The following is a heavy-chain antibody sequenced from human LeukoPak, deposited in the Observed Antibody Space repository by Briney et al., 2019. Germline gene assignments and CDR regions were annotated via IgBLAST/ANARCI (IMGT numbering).Heavy chain of an antibody. CDR3: ARGEYYYGSGSYFEDY. Sequence: PSETLSLTCTVSGGSISSYYWSWIRQPPGKGLEWIGRIYTSGSTNYNPSLKNRVTISVDTSKTQFSLKLSSVTAADTAVYYCARGEYYYGSGSYFEDYWGQGTLVTVSS. J-gene: IGHJ4*02. D-gene: IGHD3-10*01. V-gene: IGHV4-4*07. CDR2: IYTSGST. CDR1: GGSISSYY.